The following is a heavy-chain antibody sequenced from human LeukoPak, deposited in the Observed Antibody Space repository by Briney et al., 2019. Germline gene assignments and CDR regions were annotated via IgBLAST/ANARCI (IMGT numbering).Heavy chain of an antibody. D-gene: IGHD4-11*01. Sequence: SETLSLTCTVSGGSINSGGYYWSWIRQHPGKGLEWTGYISYSGSTYYNPSLKSRVTISLDTSKNQFSLRLSSVSAADTAVYFCTVGPHHYFDSWGQGTLVTVSS. J-gene: IGHJ4*02. CDR2: ISYSGST. CDR3: TVGPHHYFDS. V-gene: IGHV4-31*03. CDR1: GGSINSGGYY.